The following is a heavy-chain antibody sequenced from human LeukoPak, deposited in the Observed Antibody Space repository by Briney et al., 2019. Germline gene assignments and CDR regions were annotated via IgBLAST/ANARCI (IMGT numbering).Heavy chain of an antibody. Sequence: PSQTLSLTCTVSGGSISSGSYYWSWIWQPAGKGLEWIGRIYTSGSTNYNPSLKSRVTISVDTSKNQFSLKLSSVTAADTAVYYCARATRYSGSYYGGSDAFDIWGQGTMVTVSS. CDR2: IYTSGST. D-gene: IGHD1-26*01. V-gene: IGHV4-61*02. CDR1: GGSISSGSYY. J-gene: IGHJ3*02. CDR3: ARATRYSGSYYGGSDAFDI.